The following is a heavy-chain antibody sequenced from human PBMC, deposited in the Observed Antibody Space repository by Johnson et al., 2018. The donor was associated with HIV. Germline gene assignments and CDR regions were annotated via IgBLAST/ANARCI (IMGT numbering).Heavy chain of an antibody. V-gene: IGHV3-30*02. CDR2: IQYDGKNK. D-gene: IGHD4-17*01. Sequence: QVQLVESGGGLVQPGGSLRLSCAASGFTFSSYGMHWVRQSPGRWLEEVAFIQYDGKNKYYADSVKGRFTISRDNSKNTLFLQMSSLRTEDTAVYYCTKDHDYGDGFDLWGQGSMVTVSS. CDR1: GFTFSSYG. CDR3: TKDHDYGDGFDL. J-gene: IGHJ3*01.